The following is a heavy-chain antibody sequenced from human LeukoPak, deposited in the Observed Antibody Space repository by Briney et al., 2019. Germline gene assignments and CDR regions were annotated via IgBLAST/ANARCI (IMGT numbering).Heavy chain of an antibody. CDR2: IYYSGST. CDR3: ATYGEVVAATIDI. V-gene: IGHV4-61*01. J-gene: IGHJ3*02. D-gene: IGHD2-15*01. CDR1: GGSFSSGSYY. Sequence: TSETLSLTCTVSGGSFSSGSYYWSWIRPPPGKGLEWIVYIYYSGSTNYNPSLKSRVTISVDTSKNQFSLKLSSVTAADTAVYYCATYGEVVAATIDIWGQGTMVTVSS.